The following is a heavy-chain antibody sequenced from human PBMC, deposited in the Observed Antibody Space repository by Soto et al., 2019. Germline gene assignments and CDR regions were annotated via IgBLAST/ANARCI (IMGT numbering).Heavy chain of an antibody. CDR1: GGSISSISYY. J-gene: IGHJ5*02. CDR2: IYYSGST. CDR3: ARADDYYDSSGYYFPARDWFDP. Sequence: SETLSLTCTVSGGSISSISYYWGWIRQPPGKGLEWIGSIYYSGSTYYNPSLKSRVTISVDTSKNQFSLKLSSVTAADTAVYYCARADDYYDSSGYYFPARDWFDPWGQGTLVTVSS. D-gene: IGHD3-22*01. V-gene: IGHV4-39*01.